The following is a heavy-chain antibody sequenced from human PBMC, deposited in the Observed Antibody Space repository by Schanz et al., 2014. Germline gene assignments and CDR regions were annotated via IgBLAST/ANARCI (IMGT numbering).Heavy chain of an antibody. D-gene: IGHD3-10*01. V-gene: IGHV4-59*04. Sequence: QVQLQESGPGLVRPSETLSLTCTVSGGSISSYYWSWIRQSPGKGLEWIGGIYYSGTTYYNPSLKSRLTMSVDTSKNQFTLKLTSVTAADTAVYYCATNMVQGTISDAFDIWGQGTMVTVAS. CDR2: IYYSGTT. CDR1: GGSISSYY. J-gene: IGHJ3*02. CDR3: ATNMVQGTISDAFDI.